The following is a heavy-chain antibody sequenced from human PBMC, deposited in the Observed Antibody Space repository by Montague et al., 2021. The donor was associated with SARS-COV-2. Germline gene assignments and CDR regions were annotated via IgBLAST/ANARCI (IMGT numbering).Heavy chain of an antibody. J-gene: IGHJ4*02. CDR2: IYHTGDT. CDR1: GASISAYY. D-gene: IGHD3-10*01. V-gene: IGHV4-59*01. CDR3: ARGGSGRDYFDY. Sequence: SETLSLTCAVSGASISAYYWSWIRQSPGKGLEWIGYIYHTGDTDYNPSLKSRLTMSADTSKNQFSLRLNYVTPVDTAIYYCARGGSGRDYFDYWGQGTLVTVSS.